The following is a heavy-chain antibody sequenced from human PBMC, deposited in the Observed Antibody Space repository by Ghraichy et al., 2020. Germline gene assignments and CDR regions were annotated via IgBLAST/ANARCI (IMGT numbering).Heavy chain of an antibody. CDR3: ARGWDLS. CDR1: GDSVSSNSAA. D-gene: IGHD1-26*01. CDR2: TYYRSKWYN. V-gene: IGHV6-1*01. J-gene: IGHJ5*02. Sequence: SETLSLTCAISGDSVSSNSAAWNWVRQSPSRGLEWLGKTYYRSKWYNDYAVSVQGRITINPDTSKNQFSLQLSSVTPEDTAVYYCARGWDLSWGQGTLVTVSS.